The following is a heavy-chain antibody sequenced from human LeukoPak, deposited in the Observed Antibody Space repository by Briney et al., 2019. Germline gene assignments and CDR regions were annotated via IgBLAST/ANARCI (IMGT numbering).Heavy chain of an antibody. CDR2: INPSGGST. D-gene: IGHD5-12*01. V-gene: IGHV1-46*01. Sequence: ASVKVSCKASGYTFTSYYMHWVRQAPGQGLEWMGIINPSGGSTSYAQKFQGRVTITRDMSTSTVYMELSSLRSEDTAVYYCARVQYSGYRIYYFDYWGQGTLVTVSS. CDR1: GYTFTSYY. CDR3: ARVQYSGYRIYYFDY. J-gene: IGHJ4*02.